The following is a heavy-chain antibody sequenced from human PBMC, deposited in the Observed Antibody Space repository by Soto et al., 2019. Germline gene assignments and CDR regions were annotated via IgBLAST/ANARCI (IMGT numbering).Heavy chain of an antibody. CDR1: GFTFSSYA. Sequence: PGESLKISCAASGFTFSSYAMSWVRQAPGKGLEWVSAISGSGGSTYYADSVKGRFTISRDNSKNTLYLQMNSLRAEDTAVYYCAKDRPARGLLVPFDPWGQGTLVTVSS. CDR2: ISGSGGST. D-gene: IGHD3-10*01. V-gene: IGHV3-23*01. CDR3: AKDRPARGLLVPFDP. J-gene: IGHJ5*02.